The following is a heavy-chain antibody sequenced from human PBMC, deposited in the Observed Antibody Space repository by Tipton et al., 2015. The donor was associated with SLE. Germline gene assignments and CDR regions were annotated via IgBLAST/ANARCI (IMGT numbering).Heavy chain of an antibody. J-gene: IGHJ2*01. V-gene: IGHV4-59*12. CDR3: ARDQYDYGDGPRYWYFDL. D-gene: IGHD4-17*01. CDR1: GGSISSYY. Sequence: TLSLTCTVSGGSISSYYWSWIRQPPGKGLEWIGYIYYSGSTNYNPSLKSRVTISVDTSKNQFSLKLSSVTAADTAVYYCARDQYDYGDGPRYWYFDLWGRGTLVTVSS. CDR2: IYYSGST.